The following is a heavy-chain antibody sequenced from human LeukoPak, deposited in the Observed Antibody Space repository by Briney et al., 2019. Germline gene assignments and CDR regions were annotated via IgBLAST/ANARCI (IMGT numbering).Heavy chain of an antibody. D-gene: IGHD3-16*01. CDR3: AKAYSNAYPYYFDS. CDR2: LRANVDGT. CDR1: GFTFSSYA. Sequence: GGSLRLSCAASGFTFSSYAMSWVRQAPGEGLEWVSLLRANVDGTYYADSVKGRFTISRDNSKNTLYLQMNSLRAEDTAVYYCAKAYSNAYPYYFDSWGQGTLVTDSS. V-gene: IGHV3-23*01. J-gene: IGHJ4*02.